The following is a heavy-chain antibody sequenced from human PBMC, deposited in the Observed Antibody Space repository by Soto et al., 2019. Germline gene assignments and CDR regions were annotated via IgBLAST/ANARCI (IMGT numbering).Heavy chain of an antibody. V-gene: IGHV7-4-1*01. CDR3: ARVFGASHRDYYYYYGRDV. CDR2: INTNTGNP. J-gene: IGHJ6*02. D-gene: IGHD1-26*01. CDR1: GYTFTSYA. Sequence: ASVKVSCKASGYTFTSYAMNWVRQAPGQGLEWMGWINTNTGNPTYAQGFTGRFVFSLDTSVSTAYLQICSLKAEDTAVYYCARVFGASHRDYYYYYGRDVWGQGTTVTVSS.